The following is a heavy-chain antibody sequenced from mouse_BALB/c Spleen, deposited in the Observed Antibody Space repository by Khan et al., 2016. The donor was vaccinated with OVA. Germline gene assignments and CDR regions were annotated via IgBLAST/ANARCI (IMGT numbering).Heavy chain of an antibody. J-gene: IGHJ3*01. V-gene: IGHV5-6-5*01. Sequence: EVMLVESGGGLVKPGGSLKLSCVASGFTFSNYAMSWVRQTPEKRLEWVASISSGGSTYYHDSVKGRCTISSDTVRNILYLQMSSLRSEDTAMYYCARDYWFTYWGQGTLVTVSA. CDR2: ISSGGST. CDR3: ARDYWFTY. CDR1: GFTFSNYA.